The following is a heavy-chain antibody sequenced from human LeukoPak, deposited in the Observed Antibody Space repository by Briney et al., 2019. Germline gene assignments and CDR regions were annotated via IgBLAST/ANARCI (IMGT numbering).Heavy chain of an antibody. CDR1: GFTFSSYG. J-gene: IGHJ4*02. D-gene: IGHD3-10*01. CDR3: AKGPAALLWFGELLALDY. V-gene: IGHV3-30*02. CDR2: IRYDGSNK. Sequence: HPGGSLRLSCAASGFTFSSYGMHWVRQAPGKGLEWVAFIRYDGSNKYYADSVKGRFTISRDNSKNTLYLQMNSLRAEDTAVYYCAKGPAALLWFGELLALDYWGQGTLVTVSS.